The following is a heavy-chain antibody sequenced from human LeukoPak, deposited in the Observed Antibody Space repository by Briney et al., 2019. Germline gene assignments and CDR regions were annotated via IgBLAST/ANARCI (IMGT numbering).Heavy chain of an antibody. D-gene: IGHD6-6*01. J-gene: IGHJ4*02. CDR1: GFTFSSYA. V-gene: IGHV3-23*01. CDR2: ISGSGGST. CDR3: AKDRRSSSSSRYFDY. Sequence: GSLRPSCAASGFTFSSYAMSWVRQAPGKGLEWVSGISGSGGSTYYADSVKGRFTISRDNSKNTLYLQMNSLRAEDTAVYYCAKDRRSSSSSRYFDYWGQGTLVTVSS.